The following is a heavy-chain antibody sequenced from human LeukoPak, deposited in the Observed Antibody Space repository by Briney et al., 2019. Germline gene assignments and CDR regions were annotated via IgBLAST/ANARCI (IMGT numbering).Heavy chain of an antibody. V-gene: IGHV3-74*01. J-gene: IGHJ4*02. CDR1: GFTFSSYW. CDR3: ARSPQEGDYDFWSGLNYYFDD. CDR2: VNSDGSSR. Sequence: SGGSLRLSCAASGFTFSSYWMHWVRHVPGKGPVWVSRVNSDGSSRSYADSVQGRFTISRDNANNTLYLQMNSLRAEDTAVYYCARSPQEGDYDFWSGLNYYFDDWGQGTLVTVSS. D-gene: IGHD3-3*01.